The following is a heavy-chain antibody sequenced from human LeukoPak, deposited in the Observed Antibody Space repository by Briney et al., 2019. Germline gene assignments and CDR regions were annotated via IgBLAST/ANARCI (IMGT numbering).Heavy chain of an antibody. J-gene: IGHJ5*02. V-gene: IGHV4-39*01. D-gene: IGHD5-18*01. CDR2: IYYSGST. Sequence: SETLSLTCTVSGGSISSSSYYWGWIRQPPGKGLEWIASIYYSGSTYYNPSLKSRVTISVDTSKNQFSLKLSSVTAADTAIYYCARNQYSYGTNWFDPWGQGTLVTVSS. CDR3: ARNQYSYGTNWFDP. CDR1: GGSISSSSYY.